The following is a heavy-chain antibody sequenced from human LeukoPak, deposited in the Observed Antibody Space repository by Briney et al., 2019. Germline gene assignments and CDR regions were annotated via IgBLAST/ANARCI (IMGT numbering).Heavy chain of an antibody. Sequence: SETLSLTCTVSGGSISSHYWSWIRQPPGKGLEWIAYIYYTGTSNYNPSLKSRVTISVDTSKNQISLRLSSVTAADTAVYYCARQGIDAFDIWGQGTLVTASS. CDR2: IYYTGTS. J-gene: IGHJ3*02. CDR1: GGSISSHY. V-gene: IGHV4-59*08. CDR3: ARQGIDAFDI.